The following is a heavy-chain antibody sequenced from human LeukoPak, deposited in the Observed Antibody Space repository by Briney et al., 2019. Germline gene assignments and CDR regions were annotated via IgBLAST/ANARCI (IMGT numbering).Heavy chain of an antibody. Sequence: GGSLRLSCIASAFTLGDFYMSWIRQAPGKGLEWIAYISNVGLATYYAESVKGRFTISRDNAKNSLYLQMNSLRAEDTAVYYCACDFRYLGHDFWGQGTLVTVSS. J-gene: IGHJ4*02. CDR3: ACDFRYLGHDF. CDR1: AFTLGDFY. CDR2: ISNVGLAT. V-gene: IGHV3-11*01. D-gene: IGHD2-21*02.